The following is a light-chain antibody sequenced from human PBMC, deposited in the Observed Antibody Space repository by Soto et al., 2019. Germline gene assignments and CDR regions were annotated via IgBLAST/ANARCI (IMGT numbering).Light chain of an antibody. CDR2: GAS. J-gene: IGKJ2*01. V-gene: IGKV3D-15*02. CDR3: QHYDSSPFT. Sequence: EIVMTQSPATLSLSPGERATLSCRASQTIDNTLAWYQQKPGQAPRLLIYGASTRATGVPARFSGSGSGTDFTLTISSLESEDFAVYYCQHYDSSPFTFGQGTKVDIK. CDR1: QTIDNT.